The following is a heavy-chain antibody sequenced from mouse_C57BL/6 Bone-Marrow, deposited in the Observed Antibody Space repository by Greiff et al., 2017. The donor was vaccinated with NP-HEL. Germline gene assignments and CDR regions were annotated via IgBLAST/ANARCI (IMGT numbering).Heavy chain of an antibody. Sequence: QVQLQQSGPGLVAPSQSLSITCTVSGFSLTSYGVDWVRQPPGKGLEWLGVIWGGGSTNYNSALMSRLSISKDNSKSQVFLKMNSLQTDDTAMYYCAKQIFITTVGGYFDVWGTGTTVTVSS. CDR3: AKQIFITTVGGYFDV. CDR1: GFSLTSYG. V-gene: IGHV2-9*01. D-gene: IGHD1-1*01. CDR2: IWGGGST. J-gene: IGHJ1*03.